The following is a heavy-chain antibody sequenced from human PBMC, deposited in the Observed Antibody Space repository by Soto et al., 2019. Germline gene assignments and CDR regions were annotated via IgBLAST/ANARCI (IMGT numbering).Heavy chain of an antibody. D-gene: IGHD5-12*01. J-gene: IGHJ4*02. V-gene: IGHV4-34*01. CDR3: ASRDGYNRY. Sequence: SETLSLTCAVYGGSFSGYYWSWIRQPPGKGLEWIGEINHSGSTNYNPSLKSRVTISVDTSKNQFSLKLSSVTAADTAVYYCASRDGYNRYWGQGTLVTVSS. CDR2: INHSGST. CDR1: GGSFSGYY.